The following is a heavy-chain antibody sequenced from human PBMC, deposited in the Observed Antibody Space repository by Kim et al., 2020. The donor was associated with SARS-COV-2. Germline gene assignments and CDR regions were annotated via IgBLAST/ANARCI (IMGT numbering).Heavy chain of an antibody. D-gene: IGHD3-16*01. CDR2: ISSSSSYI. Sequence: GGSLRLSCAASGFTFSSYSMNWVRQAPGKGLEWVSSISSSSSYIYYADSVKGRFTISRDNAKNSLYLQMNSLRAEDTAVYYCARLPFFSFDRYGMDVWGQGTTVTVSS. CDR1: GFTFSSYS. CDR3: ARLPFFSFDRYGMDV. V-gene: IGHV3-21*01. J-gene: IGHJ6*01.